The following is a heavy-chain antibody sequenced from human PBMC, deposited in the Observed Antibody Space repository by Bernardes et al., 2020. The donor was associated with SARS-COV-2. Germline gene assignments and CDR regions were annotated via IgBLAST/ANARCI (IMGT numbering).Heavy chain of an antibody. CDR1: WFSLSHSGVA. D-gene: IGHD6-13*01. CDR3: AHRRPSTWEGDWFDP. V-gene: IGHV2-5*02. J-gene: IGHJ5*02. CDR2: IYSDDDK. Sequence: SGPTLLKPPQTLTLTCPFSWFSLSHSGVAVGWIRQPPGKALEWLSLIYSDDDKRYSPALKNRLTITKDTSKNQVVLTVTNVEPLDTATYFCAHRRPSTWEGDWFDPWGQGILVTVSS.